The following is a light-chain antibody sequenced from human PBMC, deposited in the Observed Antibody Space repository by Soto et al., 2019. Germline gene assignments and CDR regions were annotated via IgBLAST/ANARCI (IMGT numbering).Light chain of an antibody. CDR2: KVS. J-gene: IGKJ1*01. V-gene: IGKV1-5*03. Sequence: DIQLTQSPSTLSASVGDTVTITCRASQSISTWLAWYQQKPGKAPKALIYKVSTLYSGVPSRFSGSGSGTEFTLTISILQPDDFATYYCQQYNSYSWTFGQGTKVEVK. CDR3: QQYNSYSWT. CDR1: QSISTW.